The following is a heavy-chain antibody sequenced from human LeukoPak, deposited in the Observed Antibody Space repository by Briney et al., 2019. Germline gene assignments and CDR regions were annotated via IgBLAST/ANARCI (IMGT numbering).Heavy chain of an antibody. CDR1: GFIFSSHG. V-gene: IGHV3-48*04. J-gene: IGHJ6*04. Sequence: RGSLRLSCAASGFIFSSHGMNWVRQAPGKGLEWVSYISSSGSTIYYADSVKGRFTISRDNAKNSLYLQMNSLRAEDTAVYYCAELGITMIGGVWGKGTTVTISS. CDR3: AELGITMIGGV. D-gene: IGHD3-10*02. CDR2: ISSSGSTI.